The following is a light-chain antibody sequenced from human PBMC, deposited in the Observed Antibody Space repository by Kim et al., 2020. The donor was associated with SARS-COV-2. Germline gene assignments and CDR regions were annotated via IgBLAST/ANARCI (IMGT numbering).Light chain of an antibody. Sequence: DIQMTQSPSSLSASVGDRVTITCRASQSISNYLNWYQQKPGKAPELLIYGASSLQSGVPSRFSGSGSGTDFTLTISSLQPEDFASYYCQQSDSTPTTFGQGTKVEIK. CDR3: QQSDSTPTT. CDR1: QSISNY. J-gene: IGKJ1*01. V-gene: IGKV1-39*01. CDR2: GAS.